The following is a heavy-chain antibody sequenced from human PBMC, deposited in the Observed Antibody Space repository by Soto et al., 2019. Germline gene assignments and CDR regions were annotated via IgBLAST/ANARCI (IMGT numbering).Heavy chain of an antibody. CDR2: IYYSGST. V-gene: IGHV4-59*01. D-gene: IGHD1-7*01. J-gene: IGHJ6*02. CDR1: GGSISSYY. Sequence: PSETLSLTCTVSGGSISSYYWSWIRQPPGKGLEWIGYIYYSGSTNYNPSLKSRVTISVDTSKNQFSLKLSSMTAADTAVYYCAREGLTGTIGLYYYYGMDVWDQGTTVTVSS. CDR3: AREGLTGTIGLYYYYGMDV.